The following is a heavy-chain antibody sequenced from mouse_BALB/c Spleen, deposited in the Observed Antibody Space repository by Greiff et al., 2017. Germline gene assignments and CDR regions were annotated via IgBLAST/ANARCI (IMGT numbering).Heavy chain of an antibody. CDR1: GYSITSGYY. V-gene: IGHV3-6*02. Sequence: EVQLQQSGPGLVKPSQSLSLTCSVTGYSITSGYYWNWIRQFPGNKLEWMGYISYDGSNNYNPSLKNRISITRDTSKNQFFLKLNSVTTEDTATYYGARDDYRYEPYAMDYWGQGTSVTVSS. CDR3: ARDDYRYEPYAMDY. CDR2: ISYDGSN. J-gene: IGHJ4*01. D-gene: IGHD2-14*01.